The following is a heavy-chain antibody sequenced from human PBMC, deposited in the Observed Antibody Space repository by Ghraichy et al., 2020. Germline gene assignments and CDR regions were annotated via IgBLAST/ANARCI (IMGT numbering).Heavy chain of an antibody. Sequence: ASVKVSCEASGYTFTNYAIHWVRQAPGQRLEWMGWINAGNDDTRYSQSLQGRVTITRDTSASTAYMELTSLTSEDTAVYYCAKEFYYGSGNRNLMDVWGRGTTVTVSS. D-gene: IGHD3-10*01. CDR1: GYTFTNYA. J-gene: IGHJ6*03. V-gene: IGHV1-3*01. CDR3: AKEFYYGSGNRNLMDV. CDR2: INAGNDDT.